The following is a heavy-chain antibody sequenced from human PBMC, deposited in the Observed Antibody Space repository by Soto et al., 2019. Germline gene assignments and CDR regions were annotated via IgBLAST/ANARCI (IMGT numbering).Heavy chain of an antibody. V-gene: IGHV4-31*03. CDR3: ARDPAYYDFWSGKYYYYGTDV. D-gene: IGHD3-3*01. CDR2: IYYSGTT. CDR1: GGSISTGVYY. Sequence: PSDPLSLTCTVSGGSISTGVYYWSWIRQHPGKCLDCIGYIYYSGTTYYNPSLKSRVTISVDPSKSHFSRQLSSVTVADTVVYYGARDPAYYDFWSGKYYYYGTDVGGQGTTVNVSS. J-gene: IGHJ6*02.